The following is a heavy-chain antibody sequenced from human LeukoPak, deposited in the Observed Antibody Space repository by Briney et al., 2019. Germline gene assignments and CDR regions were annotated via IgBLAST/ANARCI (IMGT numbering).Heavy chain of an antibody. Sequence: SETLSLTCTVSGGSISSYYWSWIRQPPGKGLEWIGYIYYSGSTNYNPSLKSRVTISVDTTKNQFSLKLSSVTAADTAVYYCASTIGGDSYYFDYWGQGTLVTVSS. CDR3: ASTIGGDSYYFDY. D-gene: IGHD2-21*01. CDR2: IYYSGST. CDR1: GGSISSYY. J-gene: IGHJ4*02. V-gene: IGHV4-59*01.